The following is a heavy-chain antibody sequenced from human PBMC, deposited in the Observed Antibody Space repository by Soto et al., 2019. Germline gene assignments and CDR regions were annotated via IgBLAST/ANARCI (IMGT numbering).Heavy chain of an antibody. CDR2: IYYSGST. Sequence: SETLSLTCTVSGGSISSYYWSWIRQPPGKGLEWIGYIYYSGSTNCNPSLKSRVTISVDTSKNQFSLKLSSVTAADTAVYYCARVSSIGGSGYYYVDYWGQGTLVTVSS. V-gene: IGHV4-59*01. CDR3: ARVSSIGGSGYYYVDY. D-gene: IGHD3-22*01. CDR1: GGSISSYY. J-gene: IGHJ4*02.